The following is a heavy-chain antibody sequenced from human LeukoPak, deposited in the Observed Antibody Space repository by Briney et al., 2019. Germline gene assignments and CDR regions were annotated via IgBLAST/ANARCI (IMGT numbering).Heavy chain of an antibody. CDR3: ARVGPYGPPALDY. V-gene: IGHV4-34*01. Sequence: SETLSLTCAVYGGSFSGYYWSWIRQPPGKGLEWIGEINHSGSTNYNPSLKGRVTISVDTSKNQFSLKLSSVTAADTAVYYCARVGPYGPPALDYWGQGTLVIVSS. CDR1: GGSFSGYY. CDR2: INHSGST. D-gene: IGHD3-10*01. J-gene: IGHJ4*02.